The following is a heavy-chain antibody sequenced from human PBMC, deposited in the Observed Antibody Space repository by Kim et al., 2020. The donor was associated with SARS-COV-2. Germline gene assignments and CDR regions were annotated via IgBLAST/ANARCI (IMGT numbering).Heavy chain of an antibody. CDR1: GFTFGDYA. CDR3: AKSRTPLAVVEHGYFDY. V-gene: IGHV3-9*01. J-gene: IGHJ4*02. Sequence: GGSLRLSCAASGFTFGDYAMHWVRQAPGKGLEWVSGISWNSGSIGYADSVKGRFTISRDNAKNSLYLQMNSLRAEDTALYYCAKSRTPLAVVEHGYFDYWGQGTLVTLSS. D-gene: IGHD2-2*01. CDR2: ISWNSGSI.